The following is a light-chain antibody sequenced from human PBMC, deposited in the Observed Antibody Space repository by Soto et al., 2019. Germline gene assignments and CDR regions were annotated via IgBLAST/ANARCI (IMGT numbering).Light chain of an antibody. CDR2: GES. Sequence: VLTQYPGTLSLYPWERATLSCRGSQSVSSSYLAWYQQKTGQAPRLLIYGESSRATGIPDRLSGSGSGTDFNLTISSLEPEDFAVYYCQQRSNWPPTCGQGTRLEIK. J-gene: IGKJ5*01. CDR3: QQRSNWPPT. CDR1: QSVSSSY. V-gene: IGKV3D-20*02.